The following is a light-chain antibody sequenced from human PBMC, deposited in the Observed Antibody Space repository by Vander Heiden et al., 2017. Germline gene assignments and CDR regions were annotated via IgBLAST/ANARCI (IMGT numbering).Light chain of an antibody. CDR2: ANH. CDR1: SYNIEPNS. CDR3: AVWDDSLNGWV. J-gene: IGLJ3*02. V-gene: IGLV1-44*01. Sequence: QSVPIQPASASGTPGQRVTISRSRSSYNIEPNSLTWYQQLPGKAPKLLIYANHQRPSWVPARFSGSKSGTSASLAIRGLQSADEADYYCAVWDDSLNGWVFGGGTKLTVL.